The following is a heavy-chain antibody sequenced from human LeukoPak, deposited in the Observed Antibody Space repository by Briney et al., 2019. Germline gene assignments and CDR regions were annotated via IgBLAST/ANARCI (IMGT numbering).Heavy chain of an antibody. CDR3: ARDRVVAVAGTLPNDY. J-gene: IGHJ4*02. CDR1: AFTVSRNY. D-gene: IGHD6-19*01. CDR2: IYSDGST. V-gene: IGHV3-53*01. Sequence: PGGSLRLSCAASAFTVSRNYMSWVRQAPGKGLEWVSIIYSDGSTYSADSVKGRFNSSSDNSKNTLYLQMNSLRAEDTAVYYCARDRVVAVAGTLPNDYWGQGTLVTVSS.